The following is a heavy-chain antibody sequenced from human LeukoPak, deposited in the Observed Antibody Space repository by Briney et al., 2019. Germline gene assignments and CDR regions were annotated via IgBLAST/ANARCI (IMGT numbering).Heavy chain of an antibody. CDR2: IKQDGSEK. D-gene: IGHD3-22*01. Sequence: PGGSLRLSCAASGFTFSSYWVSWVRQAPGKGLEWVANIKQDGSEKYYVDSVKGRFTISRDNAKNSLYLQMNSLRAEDTAVYYCARRSYYDSSGYYSFDYWGQGTLVTVSS. J-gene: IGHJ4*02. V-gene: IGHV3-7*01. CDR1: GFTFSSYW. CDR3: ARRSYYDSSGYYSFDY.